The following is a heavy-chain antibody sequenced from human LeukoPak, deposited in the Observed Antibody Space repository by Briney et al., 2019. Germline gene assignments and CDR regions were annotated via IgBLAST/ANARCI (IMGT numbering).Heavy chain of an antibody. CDR3: ARRPNYYDSSGYYYFDY. D-gene: IGHD3-22*01. Sequence: PGGSLRLSCAASGFTFSSYGMHWVRQAPGKGLEWVSSISSSSSYIYYADSVKGRFTISRDNAKNSLYLQMNSLRAEDTAVYYCARRPNYYDSSGYYYFDYWGQGTLVTVSS. V-gene: IGHV3-21*01. J-gene: IGHJ4*02. CDR1: GFTFSSYG. CDR2: ISSSSSYI.